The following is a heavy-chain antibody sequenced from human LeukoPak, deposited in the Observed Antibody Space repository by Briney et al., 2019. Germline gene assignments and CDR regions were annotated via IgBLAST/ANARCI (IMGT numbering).Heavy chain of an antibody. CDR2: IYYSGTT. Sequence: SETLSLTCTVSGGSLSSYYWSWIRQPPGKGLEWIGSIYYSGTTNYNHSHKSRVTISVDTSKNQFSLMLSSVTAADTAVYFCARPNSLGATTPYDYWGEGTLVAVSS. D-gene: IGHD1-26*01. CDR1: GGSLSSYY. V-gene: IGHV4-59*08. J-gene: IGHJ4*02. CDR3: ARPNSLGATTPYDY.